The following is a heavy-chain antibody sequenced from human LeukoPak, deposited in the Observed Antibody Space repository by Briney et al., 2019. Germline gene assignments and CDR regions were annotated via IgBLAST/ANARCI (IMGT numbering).Heavy chain of an antibody. CDR1: GGTFSSYA. CDR3: AREWIEAAGFDP. CDR2: IIPIFGTA. J-gene: IGHJ5*02. Sequence: GASVKVSCKASGGTFSSYAISWVRQAPGQGLEWMGGIIPIFGTANYAQKFQGRVTITADESTSTAYMELSSLRSEDTAVYYCAREWIEAAGFDPWGQGTLVTVSS. D-gene: IGHD6-13*01. V-gene: IGHV1-69*13.